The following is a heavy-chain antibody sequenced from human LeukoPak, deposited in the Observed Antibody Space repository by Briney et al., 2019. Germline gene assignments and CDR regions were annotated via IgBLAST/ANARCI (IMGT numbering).Heavy chain of an antibody. J-gene: IGHJ6*03. V-gene: IGHV5-51*01. Sequence: GESLKISCKASGYSFTSYWIGWVRQMPGKGLEWMGIIYPGDSNTRYSPSFQGQVTFSADKSISTAYLQWSSLKASDTAIYYCARHQDYYYMDVWGKGTTVTVSS. CDR1: GYSFTSYW. CDR3: ARHQDYYYMDV. CDR2: IYPGDSNT.